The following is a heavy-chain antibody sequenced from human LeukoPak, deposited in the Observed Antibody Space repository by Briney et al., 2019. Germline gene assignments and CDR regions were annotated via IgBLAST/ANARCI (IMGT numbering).Heavy chain of an antibody. J-gene: IGHJ3*02. V-gene: IGHV3-66*04. Sequence: GGSLRLPCAASGFTVSDNSMNWVRQAPGKGLEWVSVIYGGGGTYYADSAKGRFAISRDNSKNTLYLQISSLRAEDTAIYYCTRHQYDAFEIWGQGTMVTVSS. D-gene: IGHD4-11*01. CDR3: TRHQYDAFEI. CDR2: IYGGGGT. CDR1: GFTVSDNS.